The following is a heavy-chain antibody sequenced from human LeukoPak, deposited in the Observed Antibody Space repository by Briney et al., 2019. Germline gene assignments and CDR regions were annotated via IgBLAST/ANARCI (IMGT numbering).Heavy chain of an antibody. CDR3: TRDQSLYY. CDR1: GFTFGDYA. CDR2: IRSKIYGGTP. Sequence: GGSLTLSCTASGFTFGDYAMTWVRQAPGKGLEWVGFIRSKIYGGTPEYAASVKGRFTISRDDSKGIAYLQMNSLKNEDTAVYYCTRDQSLYYWGQGTLVTVSS. V-gene: IGHV3-49*04. J-gene: IGHJ4*02.